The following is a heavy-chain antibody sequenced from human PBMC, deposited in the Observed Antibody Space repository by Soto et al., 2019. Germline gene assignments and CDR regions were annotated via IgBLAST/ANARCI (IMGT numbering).Heavy chain of an antibody. J-gene: IGHJ6*02. CDR1: GDSVSSNSAA. Sequence: PSQTLSLTCAISGDSVSSNSAAWNWIRQSPSRGLEWLGRTYYRSRWYTDYAVSVKSRITINPDTSKNQFSLQLNSVTPEDTAVYYCVAEARVSETSYSAPKDYYYSAMDVWGQGTTVTVSS. CDR3: VAEARVSETSYSAPKDYYYSAMDV. CDR2: TYYRSRWYT. V-gene: IGHV6-1*01. D-gene: IGHD3-10*01.